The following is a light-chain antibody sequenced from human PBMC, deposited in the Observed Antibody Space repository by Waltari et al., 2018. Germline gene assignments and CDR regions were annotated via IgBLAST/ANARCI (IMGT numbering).Light chain of an antibody. J-gene: IGLJ3*02. CDR1: AANVGNYNL. V-gene: IGLV2-23*02. Sequence: QSALTQPASVSGSLGQSITISCTGTAANVGNYNLISWYQQHPGKAPKLIIFEVNKRPSGVSSRFSGSKSGNTASLTISGLQAEDEADYHCCSYAYSNTLTFGAGTKLTVL. CDR3: CSYAYSNTLT. CDR2: EVN.